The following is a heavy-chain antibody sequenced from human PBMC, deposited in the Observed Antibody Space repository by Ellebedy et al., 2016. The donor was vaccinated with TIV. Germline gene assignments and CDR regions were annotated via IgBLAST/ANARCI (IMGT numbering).Heavy chain of an antibody. Sequence: GGSLRLSCAASGFTFSSYAMSWVRQAPGKGLEWVSAISATVGSTYYADSVKGRFTISRDNSKNTLYLQMNTLRAEDTAIYYCAKDPVGDYFFDYWGQGTLVTVSS. V-gene: IGHV3-23*01. J-gene: IGHJ4*02. CDR2: ISATVGST. CDR3: AKDPVGDYFFDY. D-gene: IGHD2-21*02. CDR1: GFTFSSYA.